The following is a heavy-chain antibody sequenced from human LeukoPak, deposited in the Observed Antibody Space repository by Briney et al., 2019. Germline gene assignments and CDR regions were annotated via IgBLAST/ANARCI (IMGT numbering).Heavy chain of an antibody. D-gene: IGHD1-26*01. CDR1: GYTFTGYY. Sequence: ASVKVSCKASGYTFTGYYIHWVRQAPGQGLEWMGWINPNSGGTNYAQNFQGRVTMTRDTSISTAYMELSRLRSDDTAVYYCATFAGEHQAPFDYWGQGTLVTVSS. V-gene: IGHV1-2*02. J-gene: IGHJ4*02. CDR3: ATFAGEHQAPFDY. CDR2: INPNSGGT.